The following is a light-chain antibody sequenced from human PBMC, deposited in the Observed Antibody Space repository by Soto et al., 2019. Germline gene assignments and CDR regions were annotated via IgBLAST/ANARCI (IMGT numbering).Light chain of an antibody. Sequence: DIQMTQSPSSLSASVGDRVTITCRASQGISSYLAWYQQKPGKVPKVLIYAASTLQSGVPSRFSGSGSGTEFTLTISSLQPEDVATYYCQKYYSAPETFGQGTKADIK. CDR3: QKYYSAPET. V-gene: IGKV1-27*01. CDR2: AAS. CDR1: QGISSY. J-gene: IGKJ1*01.